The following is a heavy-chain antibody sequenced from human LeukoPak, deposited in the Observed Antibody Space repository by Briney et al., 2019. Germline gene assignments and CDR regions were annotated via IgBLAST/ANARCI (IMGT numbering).Heavy chain of an antibody. CDR2: IIPIFGTA. CDR1: GGTFSSYA. J-gene: IGHJ4*02. CDR3: ARSWDTAMVSYFDY. Sequence: ASVKVSCKASGGTFSSYAISWVQQAPGQGLEWMGGIIPIFGTANYAQKFQGRVTITADESTSTAYMELSSLRSEDTAVYYCARSWDTAMVSYFDYWGQGTLVTVSS. D-gene: IGHD5-18*01. V-gene: IGHV1-69*13.